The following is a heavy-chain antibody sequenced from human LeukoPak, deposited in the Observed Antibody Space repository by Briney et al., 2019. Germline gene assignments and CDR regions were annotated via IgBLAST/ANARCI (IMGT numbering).Heavy chain of an antibody. CDR2: INPNSGGT. V-gene: IGHV1-2*02. CDR3: ARETVVRGVILF. J-gene: IGHJ4*02. CDR1: GYTFTGYY. D-gene: IGHD3-10*01. Sequence: ASVKVSCKASGYTFTGYYMHWVRQAPGQGLEWMGWINPNSGGTNYAQKFQGRVTMTRDTSISTAYMELSRLRSDDTAVYYCARETVVRGVILFWGQGTLVTVSS.